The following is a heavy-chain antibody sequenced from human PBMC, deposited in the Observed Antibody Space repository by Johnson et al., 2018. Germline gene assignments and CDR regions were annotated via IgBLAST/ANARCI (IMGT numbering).Heavy chain of an antibody. CDR1: GFTFSSYS. J-gene: IGHJ3*02. CDR2: ISSSSSYI. CDR3: ARDPVGGTYPDAFDI. Sequence: VQLVESGGGLVKPGGSLRLSCAASGFTFSSYSMNWVRQAPGKGLEWVSSISSSSSYIYYADSVKGRFTIPRDNAKNSLYLQMNSLRAEDTAVYYCARDPVGGTYPDAFDIWGQGTMVTVSS. D-gene: IGHD3-16*01. V-gene: IGHV3-21*01.